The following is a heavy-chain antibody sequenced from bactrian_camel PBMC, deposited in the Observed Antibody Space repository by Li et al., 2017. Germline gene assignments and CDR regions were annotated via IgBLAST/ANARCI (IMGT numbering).Heavy chain of an antibody. CDR1: KFTSTTKC. D-gene: IGHD2*01. CDR2: IDDDDRP. J-gene: IGHJ4*01. V-gene: IGHV3S9*01. Sequence: HVQLVESGGGSVQAGGSLRLSCAVSKFTSTTKCIGWFRQAPGKGREGVAIIDDDDRPHYADSVKDRFVITKDSTVTLQMNNLKPEDTATYYCAATGYCYKRRFEDYRHWGQGTQVTVS. CDR3: AATGYCYKRRFEDYRH.